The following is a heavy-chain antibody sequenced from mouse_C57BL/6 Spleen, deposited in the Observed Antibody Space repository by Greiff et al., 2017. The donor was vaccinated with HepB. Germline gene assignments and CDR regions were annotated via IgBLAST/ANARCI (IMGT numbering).Heavy chain of an antibody. D-gene: IGHD2-4*01. Sequence: EVQRVESGPGLVKPSQSLSLTCSVTGYSITSGYYWNWIRQFPGNKLEWMGYISYDGSNNYNPSLKNRISITRDTSKNQFFLKLNSVTTEDTATYYCANYDIKGYAMDYWGQGTSVTVSS. CDR3: ANYDIKGYAMDY. CDR2: ISYDGSN. CDR1: GYSITSGYY. J-gene: IGHJ4*01. V-gene: IGHV3-6*01.